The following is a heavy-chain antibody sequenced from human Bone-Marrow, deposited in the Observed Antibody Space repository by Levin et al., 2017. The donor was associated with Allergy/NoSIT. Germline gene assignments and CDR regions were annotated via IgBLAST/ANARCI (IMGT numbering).Heavy chain of an antibody. J-gene: IGHJ3*02. V-gene: IGHV3-48*03. Sequence: PGGSLRLSCTASGFSFNSYEMNWVRQAPGKGLAWISYIGSSGSAINSADSVKGRFTISRDSAKNSLYLQMNSLRVEDTGIYYCAREGELVEANAFDIWGQGTVVTVSS. CDR3: AREGELVEANAFDI. CDR2: IGSSGSAI. CDR1: GFSFNSYE. D-gene: IGHD2-15*01.